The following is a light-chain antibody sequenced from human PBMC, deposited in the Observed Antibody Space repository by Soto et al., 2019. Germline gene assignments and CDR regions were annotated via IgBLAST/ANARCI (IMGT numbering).Light chain of an antibody. CDR3: SSYTSSSTLV. Sequence: QSALTQPASVSGSPGQSITISCTGTSSDVGGYNYVSWYQQHPGKAPKLMIYDVSNRPSGVSNRFSGSKSGNTASLTISGLQADDEADYYRSSYTSSSTLVFGTGPRSPS. J-gene: IGLJ1*01. V-gene: IGLV2-14*01. CDR2: DVS. CDR1: SSDVGGYNY.